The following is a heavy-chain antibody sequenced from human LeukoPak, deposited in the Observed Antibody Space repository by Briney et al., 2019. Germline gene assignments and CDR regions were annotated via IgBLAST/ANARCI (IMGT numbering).Heavy chain of an antibody. CDR1: GLTFTNYA. V-gene: IGHV3-23*01. Sequence: GGSLRLSCAASGLTFTNYAMTWVRKAPGTGLECVSVISGSGTKTYYADSVKGRFTISRDNSKNTVYLQMNSLRVDDTAVYYCSKGHSDYGTGFDLWGRGTLVTVSS. CDR3: SKGHSDYGTGFDL. J-gene: IGHJ4*02. CDR2: ISGSGTKT. D-gene: IGHD5-12*01.